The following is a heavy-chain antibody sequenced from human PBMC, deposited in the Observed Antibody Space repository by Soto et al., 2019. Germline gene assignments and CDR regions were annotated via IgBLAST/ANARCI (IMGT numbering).Heavy chain of an antibody. Sequence: EVQLVESGGGLVKPGGSLRLSCAASGFTFSSYSMNWVRQAPGKGLEWVSSISSSSSYIYYADSVKGRFTISRDNAKNSLYLQMNSLRAEDTAVYYCARDQVAVAGTGVDYWGQGTLVTVSS. D-gene: IGHD6-19*01. V-gene: IGHV3-21*01. CDR2: ISSSSSYI. J-gene: IGHJ4*02. CDR3: ARDQVAVAGTGVDY. CDR1: GFTFSSYS.